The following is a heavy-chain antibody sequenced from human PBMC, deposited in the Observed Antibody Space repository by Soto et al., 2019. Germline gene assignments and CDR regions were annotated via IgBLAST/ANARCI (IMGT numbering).Heavy chain of an antibody. Sequence: LSLTCTVSGGSISSGGYYWSWIRQHPGKGLEWIGYIYYSGSTNYNPSLKSRVTISVDTSKNQFSLKLSSATAADTAVYYCARDLLLGPGRWFDPWGQGTLVTVSS. CDR2: IYYSGST. V-gene: IGHV4-31*03. J-gene: IGHJ5*02. D-gene: IGHD3-22*01. CDR1: GGSISSGGYY. CDR3: ARDLLLGPGRWFDP.